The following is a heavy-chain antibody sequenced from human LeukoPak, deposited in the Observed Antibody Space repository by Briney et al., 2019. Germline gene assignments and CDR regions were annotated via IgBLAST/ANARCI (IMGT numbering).Heavy chain of an antibody. CDR1: GFTFSSYA. J-gene: IGHJ4*02. Sequence: GGSLRLSCAASGFTFSSYAMSWVRQAPGKGLEWVSAISGSGGSTYYADSVKGRFTISRDNSKNTLYLQMNSLRAEDTAVYYCAKDSIPSIAVARIYFDYWGQGTLVTVSS. V-gene: IGHV3-23*01. CDR2: ISGSGGST. D-gene: IGHD6-19*01. CDR3: AKDSIPSIAVARIYFDY.